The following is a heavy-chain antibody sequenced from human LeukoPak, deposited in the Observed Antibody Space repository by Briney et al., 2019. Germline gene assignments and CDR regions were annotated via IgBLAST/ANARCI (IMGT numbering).Heavy chain of an antibody. CDR3: ARHPFQYPFDH. Sequence: PSETLSLTCTVSGASVSSDYWSWIRQSPGKGLEWIGYIYHSGHTMSNPSLKSRVSLSLDTSNNQFSLKLSSVTAPDTAVYYCARHPFQYPFDHWGQGTVVSVSS. CDR1: GASVSSDY. V-gene: IGHV4-59*08. J-gene: IGHJ5*02. D-gene: IGHD2/OR15-2a*01. CDR2: IYHSGHT.